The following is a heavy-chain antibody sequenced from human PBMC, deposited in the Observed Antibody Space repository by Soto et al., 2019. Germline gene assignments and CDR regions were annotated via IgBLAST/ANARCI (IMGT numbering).Heavy chain of an antibody. CDR1: GGTFSSYA. CDR3: ARATVPEWELPTDVYYYYGMDV. D-gene: IGHD1-26*01. V-gene: IGHV1-69*01. CDR2: IIPIFGTA. J-gene: IGHJ6*02. Sequence: QVQLVQSGAEVKKPGSSVKVSCKASGGTFSSYAISWVRQAPGQGLEWMGGIIPIFGTANYAQKFQGRVTMTAEESTSTAYMELSSLRSEDTAVYYCARATVPEWELPTDVYYYYGMDVWGQGTTVTVSS.